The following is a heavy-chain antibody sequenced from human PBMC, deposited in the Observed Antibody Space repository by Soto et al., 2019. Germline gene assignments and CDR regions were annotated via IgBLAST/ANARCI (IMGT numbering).Heavy chain of an antibody. CDR2: INVDNGNT. J-gene: IGHJ6*03. CDR1: GYSFTSYA. V-gene: IGHV1-3*01. D-gene: IGHD3-10*01. Sequence: QAQLVQSGAEVKKPGASVKVSCKASGYSFTSYAIHWVRQAPGQGLEWMGWINVDNGNTTYSQNFQGRVTITRDTYASTAYVELSLLRSEDTAVYYCARDIIRPVSFSYFMDVWGKGTTVTVSS. CDR3: ARDIIRPVSFSYFMDV.